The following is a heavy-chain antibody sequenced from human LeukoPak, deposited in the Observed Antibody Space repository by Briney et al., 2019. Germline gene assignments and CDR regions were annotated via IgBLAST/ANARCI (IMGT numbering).Heavy chain of an antibody. CDR1: GGSFSGYY. V-gene: IGHV4-34*01. CDR2: INHSGST. D-gene: IGHD6-13*01. CDR3: ARVGFSSSWYVSYWFDP. J-gene: IGHJ5*02. Sequence: SETLSLTCAVYGGSFSGYYWSWLRQPPGKGLEWIGEINHSGSTNYNPSLKSRVTISVDTSKNQFSLKLSSVTAADTAVYYCARVGFSSSWYVSYWFDPWGQGTLVTVSS.